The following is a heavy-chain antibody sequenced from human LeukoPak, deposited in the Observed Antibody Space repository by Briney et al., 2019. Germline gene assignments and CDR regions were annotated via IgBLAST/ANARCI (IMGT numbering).Heavy chain of an antibody. CDR2: INHSGST. CDR1: GGSISSSPYY. CDR3: ARGVTMIN. Sequence: SETLSLTCTVSGGSISSSPYYWSWIRQPPGKGLEWIGEINHSGSTNYNPSLKSRVTISVDTSKNQFSLKLSSVTAADTAVYYCARGVTMINWGQGTLVTVSS. V-gene: IGHV4-39*07. J-gene: IGHJ4*02. D-gene: IGHD3-22*01.